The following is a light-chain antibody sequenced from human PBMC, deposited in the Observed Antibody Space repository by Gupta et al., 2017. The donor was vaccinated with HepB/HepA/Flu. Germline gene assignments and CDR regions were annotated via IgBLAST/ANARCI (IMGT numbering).Light chain of an antibody. CDR3: MQVLQTFT. J-gene: IGKJ3*01. CDR1: QSLLLSNGYNY. CDR2: LGS. V-gene: IGKV2-28*01. Sequence: EIVMTQSPLSLPVTPGEPASISCRSSQSLLLSNGYNYLDWYLQKPGQSPQLLIYLGSNRASGVPDRFSGSVSGTDFTLNISRVEAEDVGVYYCMQVLQTFTFGPGTRVDIK.